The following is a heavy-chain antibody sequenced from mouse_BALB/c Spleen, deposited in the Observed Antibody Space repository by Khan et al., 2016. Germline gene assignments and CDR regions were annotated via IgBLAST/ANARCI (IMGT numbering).Heavy chain of an antibody. V-gene: IGHV9-2-1*01. J-gene: IGHJ2*01. CDR1: GYTFTDYS. CDR3: ARRDYFDD. CDR2: INTETGEP. Sequence: QIQLVQSGPELKKPGETVKISCKASGYTFTDYSMHWVKQAPGKGLKWMGWINTETGEPTYADDFKGRFAFSLETSASTAYLQINKLKNEDTATDCCARRDYFDDWGQGATLSVSS.